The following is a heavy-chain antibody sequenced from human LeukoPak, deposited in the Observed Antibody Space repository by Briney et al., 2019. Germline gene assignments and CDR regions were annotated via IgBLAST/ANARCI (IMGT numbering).Heavy chain of an antibody. CDR2: ISSSGSTI. Sequence: PGGSLRLSCAASGFTFSDYYMSWIRQAPGKGLEWVSYISSSGSTIYYADSVKGRFTISRDNAKNSLYLQMNSLRAEDTAAYYCARDPYYYDSSGYSHYFDYWGQGTLVTVSS. D-gene: IGHD3-22*01. CDR1: GFTFSDYY. V-gene: IGHV3-11*01. J-gene: IGHJ4*02. CDR3: ARDPYYYDSSGYSHYFDY.